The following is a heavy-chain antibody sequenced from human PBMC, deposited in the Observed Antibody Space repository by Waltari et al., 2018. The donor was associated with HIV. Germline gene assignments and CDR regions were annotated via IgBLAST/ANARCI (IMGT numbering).Heavy chain of an antibody. V-gene: IGHV4-39*01. CDR1: GASINSDSHY. D-gene: IGHD3-3*01. CDR2: VYFSGST. J-gene: IGHJ3*01. CDR3: ARRTYDATFDV. Sequence: QLHESGPGLVKSSETLYLKCTVSGASINSDSHYWGWIRESPGRGLEWLGSVYFSGSTYYNPSLKSRVTMSVDTSKSQFSLRLTSVTAADSAIYYCARRTYDATFDVWGLGTVVTVSS.